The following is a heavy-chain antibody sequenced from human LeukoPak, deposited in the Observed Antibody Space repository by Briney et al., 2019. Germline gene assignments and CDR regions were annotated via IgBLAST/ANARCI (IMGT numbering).Heavy chain of an antibody. CDR2: VKQDGSEK. V-gene: IGHV3-7*01. Sequence: GGSLRLSCAASGFTFSSYWMSWVRQAPGKGLEWVANVKQDGSEKYYVDSVKGRFTISRENAKNSLYLQMNSLRAEDTAVYYCARVLLRYFDWLRIDAFDIWGQGTMVTVSS. J-gene: IGHJ3*02. CDR1: GFTFSSYW. D-gene: IGHD3-9*01. CDR3: ARVLLRYFDWLRIDAFDI.